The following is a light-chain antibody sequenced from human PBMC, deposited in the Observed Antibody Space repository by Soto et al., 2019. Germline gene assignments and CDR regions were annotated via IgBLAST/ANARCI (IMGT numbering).Light chain of an antibody. CDR2: DAS. V-gene: IGKV3-11*01. J-gene: IGKJ1*01. CDR3: EQGSNWPPWT. Sequence: EIVLTQSPATLSLSPGERATLSCRASQSVSSNLAWYQQKPCQAPKLLIYDASKRATGIPARFSGSGSGTDLPLPIRTLEPEDFAAYYCEQGSNWPPWTFGQGNKVEIK. CDR1: QSVSSN.